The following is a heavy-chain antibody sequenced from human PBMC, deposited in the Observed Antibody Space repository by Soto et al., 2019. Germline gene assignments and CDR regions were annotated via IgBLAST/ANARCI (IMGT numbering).Heavy chain of an antibody. V-gene: IGHV3-23*01. D-gene: IGHD3-3*01. Sequence: HPGGSLRLSCAASEFNFSNYAMAWVRQAPGKGLEWVSHITASGATTFYADFVKGRFTISRDNAKNTLYLQMSALRSEDTGIFFCAKDRASGSGYCYDSWGQGTLVTVSS. CDR3: AKDRASGSGYCYDS. CDR1: EFNFSNYA. J-gene: IGHJ4*02. CDR2: ITASGATT.